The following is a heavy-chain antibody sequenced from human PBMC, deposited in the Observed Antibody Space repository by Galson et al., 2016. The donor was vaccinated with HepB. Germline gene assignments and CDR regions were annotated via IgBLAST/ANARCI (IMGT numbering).Heavy chain of an antibody. CDR3: TRDHKWGPDF. CDR2: IKANSGAT. J-gene: IGHJ4*02. Sequence: SVKVSCKASGFSFIDHYMHWVRQAPGQGLEWMGWIKANSGATHYAQTFRGRVTMTRDTSIDTVYVELNTLRSDDTATYYCTRDHKWGPDFWGQETLVTVYS. V-gene: IGHV1-2*02. CDR1: GFSFIDHY. D-gene: IGHD7-27*01.